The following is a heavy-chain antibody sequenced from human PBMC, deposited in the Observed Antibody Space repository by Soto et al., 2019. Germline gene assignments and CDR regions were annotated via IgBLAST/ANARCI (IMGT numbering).Heavy chain of an antibody. D-gene: IGHD3-22*01. CDR1: GFTFSSYE. CDR2: ISSSGSTI. V-gene: IGHV3-48*03. CDR3: ARFSGIVVVIESVGNAFDI. Sequence: HPGGSLRLSCAASGFTFSSYEMNWVRQAPGKGLEWVSYISSSGSTIYYADSVKGRFTISRDNAKNSLYLQMNSLRAEDTAVYYCARFSGIVVVIESVGNAFDIWGQGTMVTVSS. J-gene: IGHJ3*02.